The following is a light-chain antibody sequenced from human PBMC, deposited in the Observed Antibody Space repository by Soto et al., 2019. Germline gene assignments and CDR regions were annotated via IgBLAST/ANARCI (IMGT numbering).Light chain of an antibody. CDR1: SSDAGGYNY. V-gene: IGLV2-14*01. CDR2: EVT. Sequence: QSALTQPASVSGSPGQSITISCTGTSSDAGGYNYVSWYQHHPGKAPKLIIYEVTYRPSGVSYRFSASKSGNTASLTISGLQAEDEADYYCSSYTSSSTLDFGTGTKVTVL. CDR3: SSYTSSSTLD. J-gene: IGLJ1*01.